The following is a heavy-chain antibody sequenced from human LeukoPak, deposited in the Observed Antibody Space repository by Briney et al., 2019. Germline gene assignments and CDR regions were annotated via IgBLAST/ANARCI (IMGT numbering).Heavy chain of an antibody. CDR1: GDTFINYY. J-gene: IGHJ4*02. Sequence: GASVKVSCKASGDTFINYYMHWVRQAPGQGLEWMGIINPSGGSVSYAQKFQGRVTMTRDTSTSTVYIDLSSLRSEDTAVYYCATDDILTGSSEFDYWGQGTLVTVSS. V-gene: IGHV1-46*01. CDR2: INPSGGSV. CDR3: ATDDILTGSSEFDY. D-gene: IGHD3-9*01.